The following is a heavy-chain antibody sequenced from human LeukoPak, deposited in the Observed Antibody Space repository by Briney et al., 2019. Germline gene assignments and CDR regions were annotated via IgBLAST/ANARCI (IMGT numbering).Heavy chain of an antibody. J-gene: IGHJ4*02. CDR1: GGTFSGYA. Sequence: SVKVSCKASGGTFSGYATSWVRQAPGQGLEWMGGIIPILGIANYAQKFQGRVTITADKSTSTAYMELSSLRSEDTAVYYCASGQYDFWSGYSDYWGQGTLVTVSS. CDR2: IIPILGIA. CDR3: ASGQYDFWSGYSDY. D-gene: IGHD3-3*01. V-gene: IGHV1-69*10.